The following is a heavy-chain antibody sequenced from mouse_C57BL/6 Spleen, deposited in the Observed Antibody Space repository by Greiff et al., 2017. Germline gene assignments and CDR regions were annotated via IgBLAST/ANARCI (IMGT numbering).Heavy chain of an antibody. CDR3: AREDPYLDY. Sequence: VQLKESGPGLVKPSQSLSLTCSVTGYSITSGYYWNWIRQFPGNKLEWMGYISYDGSNNYNPSLKNRISITRDTSKNQFFLKLNSVTTEDTATYYCAREDPYLDYWGQGITLTVSS. J-gene: IGHJ2*01. CDR1: GYSITSGYY. CDR2: ISYDGSN. V-gene: IGHV3-6*01.